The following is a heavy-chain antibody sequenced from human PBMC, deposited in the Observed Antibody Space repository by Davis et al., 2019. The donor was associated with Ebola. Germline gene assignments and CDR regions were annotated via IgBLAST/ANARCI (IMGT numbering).Heavy chain of an antibody. J-gene: IGHJ4*02. CDR1: GFTFSSYA. V-gene: IGHV3-30*04. CDR3: ARRSGPDY. D-gene: IGHD2-15*01. CDR2: ISYDGSNK. Sequence: GESLKISCAASGFTFSSYAMHWVRQAPGKGLEWVAVISYDGSNKYYADSVKGRFTISRDNSKNTLYLQMNSLRAEDTAVYYCARRSGPDYWGPGSLVTVSS.